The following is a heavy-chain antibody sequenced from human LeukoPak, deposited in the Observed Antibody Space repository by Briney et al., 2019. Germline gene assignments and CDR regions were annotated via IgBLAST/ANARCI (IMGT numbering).Heavy chain of an antibody. CDR3: ARDSGGELWGYYYYYMDV. J-gene: IGHJ6*03. CDR1: GFTFSTYN. V-gene: IGHV3-48*03. D-gene: IGHD3-16*01. CDR2: ISSSGSTI. Sequence: GGSLRLSCAASGFTFSTYNMNWVRHAPGKGLEWVSYISSSGSTIYYADSVKGRFTISRDNAKNSLYLQMNSLRAEDTAVYYCARDSGGELWGYYYYYMDVWGKGTTVTISS.